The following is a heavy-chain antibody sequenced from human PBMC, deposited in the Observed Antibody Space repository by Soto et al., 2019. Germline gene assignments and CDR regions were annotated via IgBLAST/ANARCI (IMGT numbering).Heavy chain of an antibody. Sequence: WGSLRLSCAASGFTFSSYAMSWVRQAPRKGLEWVSAISGSGGSTYYADSVKGRFTISRDNSKNTLYLQMNSLRAEDTAVYYCAKDPPIVVVVAATGYWGQGTLVTVSS. V-gene: IGHV3-23*01. CDR2: ISGSGGST. CDR1: GFTFSSYA. CDR3: AKDPPIVVVVAATGY. J-gene: IGHJ4*02. D-gene: IGHD2-15*01.